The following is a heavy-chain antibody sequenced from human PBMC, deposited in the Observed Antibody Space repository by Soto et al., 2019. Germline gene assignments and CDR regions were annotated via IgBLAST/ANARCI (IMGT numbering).Heavy chain of an antibody. V-gene: IGHV4-34*01. J-gene: IGHJ6*02. CDR2: INHSGST. CDR3: ARGLITMVRGVMIASWSLYYYGMDV. Sequence: PSETLSLTCAVYGGSFSGYYWSWIRQPPGKGLEWIGEINHSGSTNYNPSLKSRVTISVDTSKNQFSLKLSSVTAADTAVYYCARGLITMVRGVMIASWSLYYYGMDVWGQGTTVTVSS. D-gene: IGHD3-10*01. CDR1: GGSFSGYY.